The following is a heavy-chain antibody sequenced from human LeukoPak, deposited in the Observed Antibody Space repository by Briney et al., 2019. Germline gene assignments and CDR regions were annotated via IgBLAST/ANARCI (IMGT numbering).Heavy chain of an antibody. CDR2: SSPYNGNT. CDR1: GYTFTTYG. V-gene: IGHV1-18*01. CDR3: ARGVPLGYCTYGVCYPPYYFDY. Sequence: ASVKVSCKASGYTFTTYGISWVRQAPGQGLEWMGWSSPYNGNTNYAQKLRGRVTMTTDTSTSTAYMELRSLRSDDTAVYYCARGVPLGYCTYGVCYPPYYFDYWGQGTLVTASS. J-gene: IGHJ4*02. D-gene: IGHD2-8*01.